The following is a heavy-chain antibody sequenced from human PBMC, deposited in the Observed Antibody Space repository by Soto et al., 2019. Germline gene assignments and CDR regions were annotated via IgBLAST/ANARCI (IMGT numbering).Heavy chain of an antibody. Sequence: QVQLVESGGGVVQPGRSLRLSCAASAFSFSSYGMHWVRQAPYKGLEWVAVISYDGSNKYYADSVKGRFTISRDNSKNTLYLQMNSLIAEDTAVFYCAKDRFPLTSVTTFYSWGQGTLVTVSS. CDR1: AFSFSSYG. CDR3: AKDRFPLTSVTTFYS. V-gene: IGHV3-30*18. J-gene: IGHJ5*02. CDR2: ISYDGSNK. D-gene: IGHD4-17*01.